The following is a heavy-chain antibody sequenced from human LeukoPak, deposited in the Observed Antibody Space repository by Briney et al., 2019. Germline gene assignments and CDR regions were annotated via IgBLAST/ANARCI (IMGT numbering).Heavy chain of an antibody. V-gene: IGHV4-61*02. J-gene: IGHJ4*02. CDR2: IYTSGST. CDR1: GGSISSGSYY. CDR3: ARGGYYYDSTSYYSLDY. D-gene: IGHD3-22*01. Sequence: SETQSLTCTVSGGSISSGSYYWSWVRQPAGKGLEWIGRIYTSGSTNYNPSLKSRVTISVDTSKNQFSLRLTSVTAADTAVYYCARGGYYYDSTSYYSLDYWGQGTLVTVSS.